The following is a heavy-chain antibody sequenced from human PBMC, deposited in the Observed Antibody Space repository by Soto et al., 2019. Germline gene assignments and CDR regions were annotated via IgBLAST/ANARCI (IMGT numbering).Heavy chain of an antibody. Sequence: LLLYCSPSWFTFSSYGMHWVRQAPGKGLEWVSVISGSVGSTYYTDSVKGRFTISRDNSKNTLYLQMNSLRAEDTAVYYCAKGGQSYDYWGQGTLVTVSS. V-gene: IGHV3-23*01. CDR3: AKGGQSYDY. CDR1: WFTFSSYG. J-gene: IGHJ4*02. CDR2: ISGSVGST. D-gene: IGHD3-10*01.